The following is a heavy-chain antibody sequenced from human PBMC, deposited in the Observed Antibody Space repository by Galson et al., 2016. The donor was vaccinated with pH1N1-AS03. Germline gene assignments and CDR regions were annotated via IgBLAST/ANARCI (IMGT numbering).Heavy chain of an antibody. Sequence: SVKVSCKASGGTFNKYAITWVRQAPGQGLEWMGGIIPIFGNSDYAQKFQGRVTISTDKSTTTAYMELSSLRSEDTAVYYCVRGDGGNNFVFWGQGTLVTVSS. CDR2: IIPIFGNS. D-gene: IGHD4-23*01. CDR3: VRGDGGNNFVF. V-gene: IGHV1-69*05. CDR1: GGTFNKYA. J-gene: IGHJ4*02.